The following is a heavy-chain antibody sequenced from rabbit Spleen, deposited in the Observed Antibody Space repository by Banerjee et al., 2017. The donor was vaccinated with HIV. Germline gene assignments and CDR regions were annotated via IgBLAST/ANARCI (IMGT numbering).Heavy chain of an antibody. D-gene: IGHD1-1*01. CDR2: INIITNRA. Sequence: QQQVVESGGGLVKPGASLTLSCKASGLDFSVGDVMCWVRQAPGKGLEWIGCINIITNRAVYANWASGRFTFSKTSSTTVTLKMTSLTVADTATYFCARDTGSGHYIDAYFDLWGPGTLVTVS. V-gene: IGHV1S45*01. J-gene: IGHJ4*01. CDR3: ARDTGSGHYIDAYFDL. CDR1: GLDFSVGDV.